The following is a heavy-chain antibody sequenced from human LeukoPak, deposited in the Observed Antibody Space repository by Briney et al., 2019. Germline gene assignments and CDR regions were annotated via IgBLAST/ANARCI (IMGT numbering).Heavy chain of an antibody. CDR3: ARDRFLEWSSDYYYYGMDV. Sequence: GGSLRLSCAASGFTFSSYWMHWVRQAPGKGLVWVSRINSDGSSTSYADSVKGRFTISRDNAKNTLYLQMNSLRAEDTAVYYCARDRFLEWSSDYYYYGMDVWGQGTTVTVSS. CDR2: INSDGSST. CDR1: GFTFSSYW. V-gene: IGHV3-74*01. D-gene: IGHD3-3*01. J-gene: IGHJ6*02.